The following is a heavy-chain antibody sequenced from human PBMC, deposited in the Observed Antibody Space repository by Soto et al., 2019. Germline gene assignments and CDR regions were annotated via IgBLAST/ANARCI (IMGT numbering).Heavy chain of an antibody. Sequence: GASVKVSCKASGGTFSSHAISWVRQAPGQGLEWMGGIIPIFGTANYAQKFQGRVTITADESTSTAYMELSSLRSEDTAVYYCARGHDRYDSSGYYLYWGQGTLVTVSS. J-gene: IGHJ4*02. CDR3: ARGHDRYDSSGYYLY. V-gene: IGHV1-69*13. D-gene: IGHD3-22*01. CDR1: GGTFSSHA. CDR2: IIPIFGTA.